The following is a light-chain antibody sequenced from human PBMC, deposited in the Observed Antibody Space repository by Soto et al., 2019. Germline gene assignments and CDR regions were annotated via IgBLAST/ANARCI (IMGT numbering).Light chain of an antibody. J-gene: IGLJ2*01. CDR1: SSNIASNS. Sequence: QSVLTQPPSASGTPGQRVTISCSGSSSNIASNSVNWYQQLPGTGPKLLICNNNQRPSGVPDRFSGSKSGTSASLAIIGLQSEDWADYYCAAWDDSLNGVVFGGGTKLTVL. V-gene: IGLV1-44*01. CDR2: NNN. CDR3: AAWDDSLNGVV.